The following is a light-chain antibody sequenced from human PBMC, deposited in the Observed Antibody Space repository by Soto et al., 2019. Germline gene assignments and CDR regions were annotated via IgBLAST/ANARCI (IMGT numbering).Light chain of an antibody. CDR2: MAS. V-gene: IGKV1-5*03. CDR1: QSISSS. J-gene: IGKJ1*01. CDR3: QHYNSYSEA. Sequence: DIQMTQSPSTLSASVGDRVTITCRASQSISSSLAWYQQKPGKAPNLLIYMASSLESGVPSRFSGSGSGTEFTLTISSLQPDDFATYYCQHYNSYSEAFGQGTTGDIK.